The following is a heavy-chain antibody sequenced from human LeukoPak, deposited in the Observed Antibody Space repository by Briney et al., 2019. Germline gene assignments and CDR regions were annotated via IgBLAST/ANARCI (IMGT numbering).Heavy chain of an antibody. CDR1: GGSISSSNW. CDR2: IYHSGST. CDR3: ARDRRCYGSGSYYNVYFDY. V-gene: IGHV4-4*02. J-gene: IGHJ4*02. D-gene: IGHD3-10*01. Sequence: PSETLSLTCAVSGGSISSSNWWSWVRQPPGKGLEWIGEIYHSGSTNYNPSLKSRVTISVDKSKNQFSLKLSSVTAADTAVYYCARDRRCYGSGSYYNVYFDYWGQGTLVTVSS.